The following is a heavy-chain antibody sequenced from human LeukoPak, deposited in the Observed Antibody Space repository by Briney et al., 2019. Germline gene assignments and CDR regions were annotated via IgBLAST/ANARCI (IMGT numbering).Heavy chain of an antibody. V-gene: IGHV1-69*05. Sequence: SVKVSCKASGDTFSSYAISWVRQAAAQGHEWMGRIIPIFGTANYAQKFQGRVTITTDESTSTAYMELSSPRSEDTAVYYCARQAEYSTSSLLGYWGQGTLVTVSS. CDR1: GDTFSSYA. D-gene: IGHD6-6*01. CDR3: ARQAEYSTSSLLGY. J-gene: IGHJ4*02. CDR2: IIPIFGTA.